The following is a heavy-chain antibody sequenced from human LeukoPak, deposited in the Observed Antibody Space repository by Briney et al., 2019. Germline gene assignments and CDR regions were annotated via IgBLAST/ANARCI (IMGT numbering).Heavy chain of an antibody. CDR2: IWYDGSRK. Sequence: GSLRLSCAASGSTFRNYGMHWVRQAPGKGLEWVAIIWYDGSRKYYLDSVKGRFTISRDNSKNMLYLQMSSLRAEDTAVYYCATARGSDGNFYIDYWGQGTLVTVSS. D-gene: IGHD2-15*01. V-gene: IGHV3-33*01. CDR3: ATARGSDGNFYIDY. CDR1: GSTFRNYG. J-gene: IGHJ4*02.